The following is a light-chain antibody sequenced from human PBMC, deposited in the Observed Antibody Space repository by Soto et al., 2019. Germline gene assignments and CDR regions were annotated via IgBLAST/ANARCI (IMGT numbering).Light chain of an antibody. J-gene: IGKJ4*02. CDR2: SAS. V-gene: IGKV1-39*01. CDR3: QQSYTTPRT. CDR1: QYISTY. Sequence: DIPMTQSPSSLSASVGDRVTITCRASQYISTYLNWYRQKSGKAPEVLIYSASTLQSGVPSRFSGRGSGTDFTLTIIGLQSEDFATYYCQQSYTTPRTFGAGTKVDIK.